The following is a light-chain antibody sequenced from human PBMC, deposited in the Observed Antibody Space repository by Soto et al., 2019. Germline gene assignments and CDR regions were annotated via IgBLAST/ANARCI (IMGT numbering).Light chain of an antibody. CDR3: HQYGSSPYT. CDR2: GAS. J-gene: IGKJ2*01. V-gene: IGKV3-20*01. CDR1: QSVSSSY. Sequence: IVLTQSPGTLSLSPWERATLSCRASQSVSSSYLAWYQQKPGQAPRLLIYGASSRATGIPDRFSGSGSGTDFTLTISRLEPEDFAVYYCHQYGSSPYTFGQGTKPEIK.